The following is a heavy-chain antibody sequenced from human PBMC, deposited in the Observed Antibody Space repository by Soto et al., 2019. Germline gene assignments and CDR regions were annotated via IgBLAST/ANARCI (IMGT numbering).Heavy chain of an antibody. J-gene: IGHJ4*02. CDR1: GGSITTNSYY. V-gene: IGHV4-39*01. Sequence: SETLSLTCTVSGGSITTNSYYWGWIRQSPGKGLEWIGNIFYSGNTYYNPSLKSRVTISVDTSTNQFSLKVTSVTAADTAVYYCARRFGGCFDYWGQGTLVTVS. CDR3: ARRFGGCFDY. D-gene: IGHD3-16*01. CDR2: IFYSGNT.